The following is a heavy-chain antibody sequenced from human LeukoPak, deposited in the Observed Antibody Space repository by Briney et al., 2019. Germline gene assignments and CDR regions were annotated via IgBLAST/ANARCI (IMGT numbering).Heavy chain of an antibody. D-gene: IGHD3-3*01. CDR1: GFTFSSYS. Sequence: GGSLRLSCAASGFTFSSYSMNWVRQAPGKGLEWVSSISSSSSYIYYADSVKGRFTISRDNAKNSLYLQMNGLRAEDTAVYYCASSRMTIYGVVNDAFDIWGQGTMVTVSS. CDR3: ASSRMTIYGVVNDAFDI. CDR2: ISSSSSYI. J-gene: IGHJ3*02. V-gene: IGHV3-21*01.